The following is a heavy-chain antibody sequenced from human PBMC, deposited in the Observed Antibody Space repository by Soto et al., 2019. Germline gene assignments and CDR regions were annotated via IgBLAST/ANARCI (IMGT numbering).Heavy chain of an antibody. CDR3: ARGPTRKHDFWSCTHYYFDY. J-gene: IGHJ4*02. CDR2: ISSSSSTI. V-gene: IGHV3-48*01. Sequence: EVQLVESGGGLVQPGGSLRLSCAASGFTFSSYSMNWVRQAPGKGLEWVSYISSSSSTIYYADSVKGRFTISRDNAKNSLYLQMNSLRAEDTAVYYCARGPTRKHDFWSCTHYYFDYWGQGTLVTVSS. D-gene: IGHD3-3*01. CDR1: GFTFSSYS.